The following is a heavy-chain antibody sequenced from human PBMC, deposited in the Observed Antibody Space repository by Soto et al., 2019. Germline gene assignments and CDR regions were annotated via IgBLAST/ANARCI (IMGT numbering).Heavy chain of an antibody. V-gene: IGHV3-74*01. Sequence: GGSLRLSCAASGFTFSSYWMHWVRQAPGKGLVWVSRINSDGSSTSYADSVKGRFTISRDNAKNTLYLQMNSLRAEDTAVYYCAREGIAAAGDDYWGQGTLVTVSS. CDR2: INSDGSST. CDR1: GFTFSSYW. CDR3: AREGIAAAGDDY. D-gene: IGHD6-13*01. J-gene: IGHJ4*02.